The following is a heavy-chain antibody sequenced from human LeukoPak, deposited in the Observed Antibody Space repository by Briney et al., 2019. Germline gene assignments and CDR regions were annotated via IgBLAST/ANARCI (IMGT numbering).Heavy chain of an antibody. Sequence: PSETLSLTCTVSGGSISSSSYYWGWIRQPPGKGLEWIGSIYYSGSTYYNPSLQSRVTISVDTSKNQFSLKLSSVTAADTAVYYCARDMLRFLEWPTSVGYFDYWGQGTLVTVSS. CDR1: GGSISSSSYY. J-gene: IGHJ4*02. CDR2: IYYSGST. V-gene: IGHV4-39*07. CDR3: ARDMLRFLEWPTSVGYFDY. D-gene: IGHD3-3*01.